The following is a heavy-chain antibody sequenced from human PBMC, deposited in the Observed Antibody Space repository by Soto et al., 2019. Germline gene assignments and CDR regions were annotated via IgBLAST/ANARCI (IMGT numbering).Heavy chain of an antibody. D-gene: IGHD3-3*01. V-gene: IGHV1-8*01. CDR1: GYTFTSYD. CDR2: MNPNSGNT. Sequence: ASVKVSCKASGYTFTSYDINWVRQATGQGLEWMGWMNPNSGNTGYAQKFQGRVTMTRNTSISTAYMELSSLRSEDTAVYYCARGSGITIFGVVRDNDALDIWGQGTMVTVSS. J-gene: IGHJ3*02. CDR3: ARGSGITIFGVVRDNDALDI.